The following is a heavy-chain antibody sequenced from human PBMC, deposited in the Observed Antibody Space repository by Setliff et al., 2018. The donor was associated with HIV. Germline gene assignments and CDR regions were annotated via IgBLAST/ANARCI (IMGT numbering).Heavy chain of an antibody. CDR2: IYYTGST. CDR3: ARGSPYTSAWYGGGTFDI. V-gene: IGHV4-59*01. J-gene: IGHJ3*02. D-gene: IGHD6-19*01. CDR1: GGSIGTYY. Sequence: KTSETLSLTCPVSGGSIGTYYWSWIRQPPGKGLEWIGYIYYTGSTNYNPSLKSRVIISVDTSKNQFSLNLSSVTAADTAVYFCARGSPYTSAWYGGGTFDIWGQGTLVTVS.